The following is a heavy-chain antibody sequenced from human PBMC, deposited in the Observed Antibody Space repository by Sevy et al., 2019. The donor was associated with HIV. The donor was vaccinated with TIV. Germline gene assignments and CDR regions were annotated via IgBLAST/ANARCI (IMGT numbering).Heavy chain of an antibody. V-gene: IGHV3-74*01. Sequence: GGSLRLSCAASGFTFSSYWIHWVRQAPGKGLVWVSRINSDGSSTSYADSVKGRFTISRDNAKNTLYLQMNSLRAEDTAVYYCARGLRGYSSGMGDGIDYWGQGTLVTVSS. CDR3: ARGLRGYSSGMGDGIDY. CDR1: GFTFSSYW. D-gene: IGHD6-19*01. CDR2: INSDGSST. J-gene: IGHJ4*02.